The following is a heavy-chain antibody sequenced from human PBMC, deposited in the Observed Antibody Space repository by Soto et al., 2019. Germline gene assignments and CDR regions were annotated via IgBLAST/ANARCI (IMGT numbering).Heavy chain of an antibody. V-gene: IGHV4-61*01. CDR2: IYYSGST. CDR3: ARGLVGATVDIDY. Sequence: PSETLSLTCTVSGGSVSSGSYYWSWIRQPPGKGLEWIGYIYYSGSTNYNPSLKSRVTISVDTSKNQFSLKLSSVTAADTAVYYCARGLVGATVDIDYWGQGTLVTVSS. J-gene: IGHJ4*02. CDR1: GGSVSSGSYY. D-gene: IGHD1-26*01.